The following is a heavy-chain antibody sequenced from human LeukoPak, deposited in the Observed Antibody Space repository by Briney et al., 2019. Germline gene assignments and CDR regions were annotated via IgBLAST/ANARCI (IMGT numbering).Heavy chain of an antibody. CDR2: IYSGGST. V-gene: IGHV3-53*04. CDR3: ARGYSSSPFDY. CDR1: GFTVSSNY. J-gene: IGHJ4*02. D-gene: IGHD6-13*01. Sequence: GGSLRLSCAASGFTVSSNYMSWVRQAPGKGLEWVSVIYSGGSTYYADSVEGRFTISRHNSKNTLYLQMNSLRAEDTAVYYCARGYSSSPFDYWGQRTLVTVSS.